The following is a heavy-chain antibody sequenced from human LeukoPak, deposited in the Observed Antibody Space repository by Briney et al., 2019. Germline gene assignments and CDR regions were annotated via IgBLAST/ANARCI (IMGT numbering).Heavy chain of an antibody. CDR3: ARDLATIFGVVIPRGSGWFDP. Sequence: PGGSLRLSCAASGFTVSSNYMSWVRQAPGKGLEWVSVIYSGGSTYYADSVKGRFTISRDNSKNTLYLQMNSLRAEDTAVYYCARDLATIFGVVIPRGSGWFDPWGQGTLVTVSS. CDR1: GFTVSSNY. CDR2: IYSGGST. V-gene: IGHV3-53*01. D-gene: IGHD3-3*01. J-gene: IGHJ5*02.